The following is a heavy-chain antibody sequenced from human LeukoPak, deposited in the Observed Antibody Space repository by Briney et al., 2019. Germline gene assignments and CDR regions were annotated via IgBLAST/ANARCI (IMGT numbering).Heavy chain of an antibody. J-gene: IGHJ4*02. CDR1: GGSFIGYY. CDR2: INHSGST. V-gene: IGHV4-34*01. Sequence: SESLSLTCAVYGGSFIGYYWSWIRQPPGKGLEWIGEINHSGSTNYNPSLKSRVTISVDTSKNQFSLKLSSVTAADTAVYYCARLRPYYYGSGSYFDYWGQGTLVTVSS. D-gene: IGHD3-10*01. CDR3: ARLRPYYYGSGSYFDY.